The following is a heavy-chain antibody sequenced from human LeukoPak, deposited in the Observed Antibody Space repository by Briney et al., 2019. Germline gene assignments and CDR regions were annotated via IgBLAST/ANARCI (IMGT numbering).Heavy chain of an antibody. D-gene: IGHD3-10*01. CDR3: ARGYGVDY. CDR1: GGSFSGYY. V-gene: IGHV4-34*01. CDR2: IYHSGST. J-gene: IGHJ4*02. Sequence: PSETLSLTCAVYGGSFSGYYWNWIRQPPGKGLEWIGSIYHSGSTYYNPSLKSRVTISVDTSKNQFSLKLSSVTAADTAVYYCARGYGVDYWGQGTLVTVSS.